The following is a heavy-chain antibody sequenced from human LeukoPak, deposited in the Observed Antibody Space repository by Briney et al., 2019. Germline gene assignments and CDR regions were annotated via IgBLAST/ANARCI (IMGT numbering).Heavy chain of an antibody. J-gene: IGHJ4*02. V-gene: IGHV3-23*01. CDR2: ISTSGGSL. CDR1: GFTFGSYA. D-gene: IGHD3-22*01. Sequence: GGSLRLSCAASGFTFGSYAMSWVRQAPGKGLEWVSGISTSGGSLSYADSVKGRFTISRDNPRNTLYMEMNSLRAEDTALYYCAIMHPYYDGNGYWVQWGQGTLVTVSS. CDR3: AIMHPYYDGNGYWVQ.